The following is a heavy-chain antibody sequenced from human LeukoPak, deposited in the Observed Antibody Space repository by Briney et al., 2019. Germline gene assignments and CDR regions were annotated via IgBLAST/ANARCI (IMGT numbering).Heavy chain of an antibody. CDR2: IYYSGST. J-gene: IGHJ4*02. D-gene: IGHD1-26*01. Sequence: PSETLTLTCTVSGGSISSYYWSWIRQPPGKGLEWIGYIYYSGSTNYNPSLKSRVTISVDTSKNQFSLKLSSVTAADTAVYYCARGRKVSSRAFDYWGQGTLVTVSS. CDR1: GGSISSYY. V-gene: IGHV4-59*01. CDR3: ARGRKVSSRAFDY.